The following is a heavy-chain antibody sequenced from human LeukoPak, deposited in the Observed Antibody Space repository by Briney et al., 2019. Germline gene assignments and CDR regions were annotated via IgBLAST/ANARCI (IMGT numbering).Heavy chain of an antibody. D-gene: IGHD6-19*01. CDR3: ARASAEIAVAVAAFVI. V-gene: IGHV4-59*01. CDR1: GVSISSYY. J-gene: IGHJ3*02. CDR2: IYCSGST. Sequence: SETLSLTCTVSGVSISSYYWSWVRQPPGKGLEWVGYIYCSGSTNYNPSLKSRVTSSAGTTTNKFSLKLSSVTAADTAVYYCARASAEIAVAVAAFVIWGQGTMVTVSS.